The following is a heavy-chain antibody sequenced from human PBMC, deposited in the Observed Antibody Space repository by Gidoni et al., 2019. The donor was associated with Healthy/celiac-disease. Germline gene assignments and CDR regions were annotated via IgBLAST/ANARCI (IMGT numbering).Heavy chain of an antibody. D-gene: IGHD6-19*01. Sequence: EVQLVESGGGLVKPGGSLRLSCAASGFTFSSYSMNWVRHASGKGLEWVSSISSSSSYMYYADSVKGRFTISRDNAKNSLYLQMNSLRAEDTAVYYCARDRLIAVAGAPGTTDYYYYGMDVWGQGTTVTVSS. CDR3: ARDRLIAVAGAPGTTDYYYYGMDV. V-gene: IGHV3-21*01. CDR2: ISSSSSYM. J-gene: IGHJ6*02. CDR1: GFTFSSYS.